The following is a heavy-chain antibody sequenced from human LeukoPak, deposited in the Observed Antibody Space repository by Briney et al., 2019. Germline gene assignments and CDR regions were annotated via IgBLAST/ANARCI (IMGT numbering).Heavy chain of an antibody. Sequence: GGSLRLSCAASGFTFSSYGMHWVRQAPGKGLEWVAVISYDGSNKYYADSVKGRFTISRDNSKNTLYLQMNSLRAEDTAVYYCAKDAAGTVWFDPWDQGTLVTVSS. CDR2: ISYDGSNK. V-gene: IGHV3-30*18. CDR1: GFTFSSYG. CDR3: AKDAAGTVWFDP. D-gene: IGHD6-19*01. J-gene: IGHJ5*02.